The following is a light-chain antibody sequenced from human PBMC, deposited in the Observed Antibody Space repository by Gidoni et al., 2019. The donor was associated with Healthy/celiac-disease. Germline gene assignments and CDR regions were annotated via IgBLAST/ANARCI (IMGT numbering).Light chain of an antibody. CDR3: QQYGSSPGT. CDR1: QSVSSSY. J-gene: IGKJ1*01. CDR2: GAS. Sequence: IVLTQSPGTLSLSPGERATLSCRASQSVSSSYLAWYQQKPGQAPRLLIYGASSRATCIPDRCSSRWSGTDFTLTISRLEAEDVAVYYCQQYGSSPGTFGQGTKVEIK. V-gene: IGKV3-20*01.